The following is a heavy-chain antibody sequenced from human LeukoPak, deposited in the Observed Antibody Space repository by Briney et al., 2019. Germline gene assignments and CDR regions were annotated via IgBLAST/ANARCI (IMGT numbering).Heavy chain of an antibody. CDR1: GFTFSDYY. Sequence: GALRLSCAASGFTFSDYYMSWIRQAPGKGVEWVSYISSSGSTIYYADSVKGRSTISRDNAKNSLYLQMNSLRAGDTAVYYCAREAYSSSLSDYWGQGTLVTVSS. CDR2: ISSSGSTI. V-gene: IGHV3-11*01. J-gene: IGHJ4*02. CDR3: AREAYSSSLSDY. D-gene: IGHD6-6*01.